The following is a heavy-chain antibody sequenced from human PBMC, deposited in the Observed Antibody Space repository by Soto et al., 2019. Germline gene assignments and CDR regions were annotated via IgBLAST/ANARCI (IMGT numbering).Heavy chain of an antibody. D-gene: IGHD6-19*01. V-gene: IGHV3-23*01. CDR3: AKDRSGSGSLDAFDI. J-gene: IGHJ3*02. CDR2: ISGSGGST. Sequence: PVGSLRLSCAASGFTFSSYAMSWVRQAPGKGLEWVSAISGSGGSTYYADSVKGRFTISRDNSKNTLYLQMNSLRAEDTAVYYCAKDRSGSGSLDAFDIWGQGTMVTVSS. CDR1: GFTFSSYA.